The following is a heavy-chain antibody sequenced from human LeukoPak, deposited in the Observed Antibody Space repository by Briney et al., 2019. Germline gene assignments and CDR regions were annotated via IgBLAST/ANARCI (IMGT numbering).Heavy chain of an antibody. CDR1: GFTVSSNY. J-gene: IGHJ5*02. Sequence: GGSLRLSCTVSGFTVSSNYMSWVRQAPGKGLEWVSVIYSGGSTYYADSVKGRFTISRDNSKNTLYLQMNSLRAEDTAVYYCARAAGKQQLVVGNWFDPWGQGTLVTVSS. CDR3: ARAAGKQQLVVGNWFDP. CDR2: IYSGGST. D-gene: IGHD6-13*01. V-gene: IGHV3-53*05.